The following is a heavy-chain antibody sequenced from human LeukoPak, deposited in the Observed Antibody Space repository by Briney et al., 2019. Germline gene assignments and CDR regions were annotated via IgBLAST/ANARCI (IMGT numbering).Heavy chain of an antibody. V-gene: IGHV1-2*02. J-gene: IGHJ5*02. CDR3: TRNNYVVNGFDP. CDR1: GYTFTQYY. Sequence: ASVTVSCKASGYTFTQYYLHLVRQAPAQALEWMGWVNPNNGDTGFVLKFQGRVTMSRNTSLVTAYIEPTSLNSDDTAVCYCTRNNYVVNGFDPWGQGTLVTVSS. CDR2: VNPNNGDT. D-gene: IGHD5-24*01.